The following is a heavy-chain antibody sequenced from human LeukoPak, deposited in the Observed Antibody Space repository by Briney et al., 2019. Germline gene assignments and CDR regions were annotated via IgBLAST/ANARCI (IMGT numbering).Heavy chain of an antibody. CDR2: ISDSSSVI. D-gene: IGHD6-13*01. J-gene: IGHJ5*01. Sequence: PGGSLRLSCAASGFTFSIYSMTWVRQTPGKGLEGVSYISDSSSVIYYADSVEGRFTISRDNAKNSLYLQMNSLRADDTAVYYWARGYGTSWFYSWGQGTVVTVSS. V-gene: IGHV3-48*04. CDR3: ARGYGTSWFYS. CDR1: GFTFSIYS.